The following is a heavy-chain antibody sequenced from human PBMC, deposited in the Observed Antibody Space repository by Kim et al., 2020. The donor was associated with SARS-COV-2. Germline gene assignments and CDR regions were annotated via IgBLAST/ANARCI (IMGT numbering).Heavy chain of an antibody. D-gene: IGHD3-10*01. J-gene: IGHJ4*01. CDR2: ISSSGETT. CDR3: AKDSRDFGENPEYFDY. V-gene: IGHV3-23*01. Sequence: GGSLRLSCAASGFTFNNYAMTWVRRAPGKGLEWVSAISSSGETTYYAGSVKGRFTVSRDNSKDTLDLQMNRLRVEDTAVYYCAKDSRDFGENPEYFDYWG. CDR1: GFTFNNYA.